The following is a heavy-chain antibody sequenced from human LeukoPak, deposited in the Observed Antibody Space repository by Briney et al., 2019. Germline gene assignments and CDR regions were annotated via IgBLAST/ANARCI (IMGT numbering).Heavy chain of an antibody. CDR1: GGSISSYY. D-gene: IGHD3-22*01. CDR2: IKQDGSEK. CDR3: ARDVYDSSGFSGAYDI. Sequence: ETLSLTCTVSGGSISSYYWSWIRQAPGKGLEWVASIKQDGSEKYYVDSVKGRFTISRDNAKNSLSLQMNSLRAEDTAVYYCARDVYDSSGFSGAYDIWGQGTMVTVSS. J-gene: IGHJ3*02. V-gene: IGHV3-7*01.